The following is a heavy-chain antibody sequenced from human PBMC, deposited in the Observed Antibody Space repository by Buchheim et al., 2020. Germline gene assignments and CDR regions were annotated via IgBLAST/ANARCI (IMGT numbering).Heavy chain of an antibody. V-gene: IGHV3-33*01. CDR3: ASDVFNWYYYMDV. Sequence: QVQLVESGGGVVQPGRSLRLSCEASGFTFSSYGMHWVRQAPGKGLEWVAVIWYDGSNKYYADSVKGRFTISRDNSKNTLYLQMHSLRAEDTAMYYCASDVFNWYYYMDVWGKGTT. CDR1: GFTFSSYG. J-gene: IGHJ6*03. CDR2: IWYDGSNK. D-gene: IGHD3-9*01.